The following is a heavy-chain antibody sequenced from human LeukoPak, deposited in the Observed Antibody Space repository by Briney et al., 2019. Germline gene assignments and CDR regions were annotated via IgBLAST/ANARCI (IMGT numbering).Heavy chain of an antibody. D-gene: IGHD3-16*01. Sequence: GGCLRLSCAASGFTVSSNYMSWVRQAPGKGLEWVSVIYSSGSIYYADSVKGRFTISRDNSKNTLYLQMNSLRAEDTAVYNCASGGGPAKNWFDPWGQGTLVTVSS. CDR2: IYSSGSI. J-gene: IGHJ5*02. CDR3: ASGGGPAKNWFDP. CDR1: GFTVSSNY. V-gene: IGHV3-66*01.